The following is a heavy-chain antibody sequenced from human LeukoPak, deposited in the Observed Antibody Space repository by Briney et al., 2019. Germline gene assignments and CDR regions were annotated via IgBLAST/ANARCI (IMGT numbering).Heavy chain of an antibody. CDR3: ARDMYYYDSSGIFDY. J-gene: IGHJ4*02. CDR1: GFTFSSYG. Sequence: GGSLRLSCAASGFTFSSYGMHWVRQAPGKGLEYVSAISSNGGSTYYANSVKGRFTISRDNSKNTLYLQMGSLRAEDMAVYYCARDMYYYDSSGIFDYWGQGTLVTVSS. CDR2: ISSNGGST. D-gene: IGHD3-22*01. V-gene: IGHV3-64*01.